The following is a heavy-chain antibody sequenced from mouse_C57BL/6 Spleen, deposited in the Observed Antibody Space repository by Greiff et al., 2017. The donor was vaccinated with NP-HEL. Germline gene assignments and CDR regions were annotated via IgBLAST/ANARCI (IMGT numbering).Heavy chain of an antibody. V-gene: IGHV5-6*01. J-gene: IGHJ2*01. CDR3: ARQTVYYDDYFDY. Sequence: EVQLVESGGDLVKPGGSLKLSCAASGFTFSSYGMSWVRQTPDKRLEWVATISSGGSYTYYPDSVKGRFTISRDNAKNTLYLQMSSLKSEDTAMYYCARQTVYYDDYFDYWGQGTTLTVSS. CDR1: GFTFSSYG. D-gene: IGHD2-4*01. CDR2: ISSGGSYT.